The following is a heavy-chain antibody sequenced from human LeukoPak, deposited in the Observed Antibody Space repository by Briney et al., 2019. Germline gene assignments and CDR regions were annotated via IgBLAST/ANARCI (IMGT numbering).Heavy chain of an antibody. V-gene: IGHV3-15*01. J-gene: IGHJ4*02. CDR2: IKRKSDGGTA. D-gene: IGHD3-16*02. Sequence: PGGSLRLSCAASGFTFNNAWMTWIRQAPGKGLEWVGRIKRKSDGGTAHYAAPVKGRFTISRDDSKNTLYLQMNSLKTEDIAVYYCTTSGPNWFGGVVVQSFDYWGQGTLVTVSS. CDR1: GFTFNNAW. CDR3: TTSGPNWFGGVVVQSFDY.